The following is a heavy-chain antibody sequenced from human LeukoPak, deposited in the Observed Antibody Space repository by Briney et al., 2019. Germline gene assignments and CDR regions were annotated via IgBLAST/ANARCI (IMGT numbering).Heavy chain of an antibody. CDR1: GFTFSSYG. Sequence: PGGSLRLSCAASGFTFSSYGMHWVRQAPGKGLEWVAVIWYDGSNKYYADSVKGRFTISRDNSKNTLYLQMNSLGAEDTAVYYCARGSSLAKPFDYWGQGTLVTVSS. CDR3: ARGSSLAKPFDY. J-gene: IGHJ4*02. D-gene: IGHD6-13*01. CDR2: IWYDGSNK. V-gene: IGHV3-33*01.